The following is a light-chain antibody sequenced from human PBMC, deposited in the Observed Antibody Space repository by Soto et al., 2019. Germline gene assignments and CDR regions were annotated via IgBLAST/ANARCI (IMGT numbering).Light chain of an antibody. CDR3: QAWDSNTAP. Sequence: SYELTQPPSVSVSPGQTASITCSGDKLGNKYACWYQQKPGQSPVLVIYQDNKRPSGIPERFSGSNSGNTATLTISGTQAMDEADYYCQAWDSNTAPFGGGTKLTVL. CDR2: QDN. J-gene: IGLJ2*01. CDR1: KLGNKY. V-gene: IGLV3-1*01.